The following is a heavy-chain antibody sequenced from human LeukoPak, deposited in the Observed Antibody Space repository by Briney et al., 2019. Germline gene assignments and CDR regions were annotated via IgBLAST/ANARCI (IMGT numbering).Heavy chain of an antibody. J-gene: IGHJ4*02. Sequence: GGSLRLSCAASGFTVSSNYMTWVRQAPGKGLEWVSVIYGGGSTYYADSVKGRFTISRDSSKNTLFLLMSSLRADDTAVYYCALIPGSGYWGQGTVVTVSP. V-gene: IGHV3-66*01. D-gene: IGHD2-15*01. CDR2: IYGGGST. CDR3: ALIPGSGY. CDR1: GFTVSSNY.